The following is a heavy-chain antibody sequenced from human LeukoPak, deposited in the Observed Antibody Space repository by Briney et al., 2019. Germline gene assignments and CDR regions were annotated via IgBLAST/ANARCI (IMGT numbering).Heavy chain of an antibody. Sequence: PGGSLRLSCAASGFTFSDYHMTWIRQAPGKGLEWISYIGSSGTVMYYADSVKGRFTISRDNAKNSLYLQMNSLRAEDTAVYYCARDGTLRYWGQGTLVTVSS. D-gene: IGHD3-3*01. V-gene: IGHV3-11*04. CDR3: ARDGTLRY. CDR1: GFTFSDYH. J-gene: IGHJ4*02. CDR2: IGSSGTVM.